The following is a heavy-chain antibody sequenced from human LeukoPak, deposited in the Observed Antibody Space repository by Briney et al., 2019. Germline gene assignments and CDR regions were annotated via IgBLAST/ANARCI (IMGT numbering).Heavy chain of an antibody. V-gene: IGHV1-69*13. J-gene: IGHJ6*03. CDR2: IIPIFGTA. CDR1: GYTFTSYA. D-gene: IGHD3-3*01. CDR3: ARDLSSRGYYDFWSGYYTYYYYYMDV. Sequence: SVKVSCKSSGYTFTSYAISRVRQAPGQGHEWMGGIIPIFGTANYAQKFQGRVTITADESTSTAYMELSSLRSEDTAVYYCARDLSSRGYYDFWSGYYTYYYYYMDVWGKGTTVTVSS.